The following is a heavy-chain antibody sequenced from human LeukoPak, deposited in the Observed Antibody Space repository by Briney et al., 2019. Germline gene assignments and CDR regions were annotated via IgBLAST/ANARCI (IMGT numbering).Heavy chain of an antibody. Sequence: PSETLSLTCTASGGSISSSSYYWGWIRQPPGKGLEWIGSIYYSGSTYYNPSLKSRVTISVDTSKNQFSLKLSSVTAADTAVYYCARHSADTAMNLDYWGQGTLVTVSS. D-gene: IGHD5-18*01. CDR3: ARHSADTAMNLDY. CDR2: IYYSGST. J-gene: IGHJ4*02. CDR1: GGSISSSSYY. V-gene: IGHV4-39*01.